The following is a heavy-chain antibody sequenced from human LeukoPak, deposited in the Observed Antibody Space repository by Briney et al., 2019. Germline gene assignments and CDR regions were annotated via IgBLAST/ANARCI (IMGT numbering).Heavy chain of an antibody. CDR1: GYTFTSYD. Sequence: SVKVSCKASGYTFTSYDINWMRQATGQGLEWMGGIIPIFGTANYAQKFQGRVTITADESTSTAYMELSSLRSEDTAVYYCARGGTSGSYYGSFYWGQGTLVTVSS. V-gene: IGHV1-69*13. J-gene: IGHJ4*02. D-gene: IGHD1-26*01. CDR2: IIPIFGTA. CDR3: ARGGTSGSYYGSFY.